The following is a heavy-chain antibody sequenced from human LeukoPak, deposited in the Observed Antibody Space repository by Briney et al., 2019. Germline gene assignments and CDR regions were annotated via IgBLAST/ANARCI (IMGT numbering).Heavy chain of an antibody. CDR1: GGSIRSGSYY. V-gene: IGHV4-61*02. Sequence: SQTLSLTCTVSGGSIRSGSYYWSWIRQPAGKALESIGRIYTSGSTNYDPSLKSRVATSVDTSKNQFSLKLSSVTAADTAVYYCAREKVGRYYYYYGMDVWGQGTTVTVSS. D-gene: IGHD1-26*01. J-gene: IGHJ6*02. CDR2: IYTSGST. CDR3: AREKVGRYYYYYGMDV.